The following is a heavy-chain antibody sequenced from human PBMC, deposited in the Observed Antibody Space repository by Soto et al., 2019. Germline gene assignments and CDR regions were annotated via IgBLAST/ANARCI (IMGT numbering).Heavy chain of an antibody. D-gene: IGHD2-21*01. J-gene: IGHJ5*02. Sequence: SETLSLTCASSGASTSSYYWSLLRPPPEKGQERIGYVDNSGSTNYNPSLKSRVTISVDTSKNQFSLKLNSVTAADTAVYYCARRAVVAVTGSLDNWLDPWGQGILVTVSS. CDR2: VDNSGST. CDR3: ARRAVVAVTGSLDNWLDP. V-gene: IGHV4-59*01. CDR1: GASTSSYY.